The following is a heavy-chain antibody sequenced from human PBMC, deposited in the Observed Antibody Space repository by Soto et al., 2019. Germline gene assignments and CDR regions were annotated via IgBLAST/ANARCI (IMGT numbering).Heavy chain of an antibody. CDR1: GYTFTSYG. Sequence: ASVKVSCKASGYTFTSYGISWVRQAPGQGLEWMGWISAYNGNTNYAQKLQGRVTMTTDTSTSTAYMELRSLRSDDTAVYYCARAIVVVPAAIVCLDPWGQGTLVTVSS. J-gene: IGHJ5*02. D-gene: IGHD2-2*01. CDR3: ARAIVVVPAAIVCLDP. CDR2: ISAYNGNT. V-gene: IGHV1-18*01.